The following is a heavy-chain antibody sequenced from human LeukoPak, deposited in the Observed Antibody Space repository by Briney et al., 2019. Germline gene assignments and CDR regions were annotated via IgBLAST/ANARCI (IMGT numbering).Heavy chain of an antibody. CDR1: GFTFDDYA. Sequence: GGSLRLSCAASGFTFDDYAMPWVRQAPGKGLEWVSGISWNSGSIGYVDSVKGRFTISRDNAKNSLYLQMNSLRAEDTALYYCAKALRFLECPDYWGQGTLVTVSS. D-gene: IGHD3-3*01. J-gene: IGHJ4*02. CDR2: ISWNSGSI. CDR3: AKALRFLECPDY. V-gene: IGHV3-9*01.